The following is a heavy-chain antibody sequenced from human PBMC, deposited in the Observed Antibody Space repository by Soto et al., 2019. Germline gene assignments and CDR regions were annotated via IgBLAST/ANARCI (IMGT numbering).Heavy chain of an antibody. CDR2: ISCNSGSI. CDR1: GLTFDDYA. J-gene: IGHJ5*02. Sequence: GGSLRLSCGASGLTFDDYAMHWFRQAPGKGMEWVSSISCNSGSIGYADSVKGRFTISRDNARNSLYLQMNSLRAEGTAVYYCAREIEAAGKNYFDPWGPGSLVTVS. V-gene: IGHV3-9*01. CDR3: AREIEAAGKNYFDP. D-gene: IGHD6-13*01.